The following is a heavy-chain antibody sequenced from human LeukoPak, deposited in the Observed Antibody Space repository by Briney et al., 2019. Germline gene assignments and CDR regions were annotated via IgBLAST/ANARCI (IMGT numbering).Heavy chain of an antibody. CDR3: ARGGSGWRLDAFDI. J-gene: IGHJ3*02. D-gene: IGHD6-19*01. Sequence: NPSETLSLTCTVSGGSISSYYWSWIRQPPGKGLEWIGYIYYSGSTNYNSSLKSRVTISVDTSKNQFSLKLSSVTAADTAVYYCARGGSGWRLDAFDIWGQGTMVTVSS. V-gene: IGHV4-59*01. CDR2: IYYSGST. CDR1: GGSISSYY.